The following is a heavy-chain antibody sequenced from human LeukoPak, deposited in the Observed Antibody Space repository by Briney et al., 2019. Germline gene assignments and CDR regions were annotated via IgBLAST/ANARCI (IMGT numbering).Heavy chain of an antibody. D-gene: IGHD3-22*01. CDR3: ARARMIVVVDAFDI. V-gene: IGHV1-2*02. J-gene: IGHJ3*02. Sequence: ASVKVSCKASGYTFTGYYMHWVRQAPGQGLEWMGWINPNSGGTNYAQKFQGMVTMTRDTSISTAYMELSRLRSDDTAVYYCARARMIVVVDAFDIWGQGTMVTVSS. CDR2: INPNSGGT. CDR1: GYTFTGYY.